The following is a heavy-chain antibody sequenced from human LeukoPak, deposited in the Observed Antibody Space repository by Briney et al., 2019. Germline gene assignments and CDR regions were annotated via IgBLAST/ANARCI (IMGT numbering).Heavy chain of an antibody. J-gene: IGHJ5*01. CDR2: ISSSASTK. CDR1: GFTFSSYE. V-gene: IGHV3-48*03. D-gene: IGHD3-22*01. Sequence: GGSLRLSCAASGFTFSSYEMKWVRQAPGKGLEWVSYISSSASTKYYADSVKGRFTISRDNAKNSLYLQMNSLRAEDTAVYYCVKVLNTGYYYDSWGQGTLVTVSS. CDR3: VKVLNTGYYYDS.